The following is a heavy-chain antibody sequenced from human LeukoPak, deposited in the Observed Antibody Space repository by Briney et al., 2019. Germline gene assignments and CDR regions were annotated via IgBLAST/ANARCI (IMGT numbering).Heavy chain of an antibody. J-gene: IGHJ6*02. Sequence: PSETLSLTCTVSGGSTSSYYWSWIRRPPGKGLEWIGYIYYSGSTNYNPSLKSRVTISVDTSKNQFSLKLSSVTAADTAVYYCARHTYYYGMDVWGQGTTVTVSS. V-gene: IGHV4-59*08. CDR1: GGSTSSYY. CDR2: IYYSGST. CDR3: ARHTYYYGMDV.